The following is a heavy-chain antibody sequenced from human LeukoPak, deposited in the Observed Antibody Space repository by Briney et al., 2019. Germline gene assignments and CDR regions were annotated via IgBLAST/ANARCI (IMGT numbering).Heavy chain of an antibody. CDR3: VRFAAGPDPYYP. Sequence: ASVKLSCKVSGYTLTELSMHWVRLAPGKGLEWMGGFDPEDGETIYAQNFQGRVTMTEDTSTDTAYMELNNLTSEDTAVYYCVRFAAGPDPYYPWGQGALVTVSS. CDR2: FDPEDGET. V-gene: IGHV1-24*01. D-gene: IGHD6-25*01. J-gene: IGHJ5*02. CDR1: GYTLTELS.